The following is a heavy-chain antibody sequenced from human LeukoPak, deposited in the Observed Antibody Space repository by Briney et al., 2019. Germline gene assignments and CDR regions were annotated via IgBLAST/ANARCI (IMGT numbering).Heavy chain of an antibody. Sequence: PSETLSLTCTVSGGSISDYYWSWIRQPPGKGLEWIGSIYYSGSTYYNPSLKSRVTISVDTSKNQFSLKLSSVTAADTAVYYCARPCSGGSCLPYWYFDLWGRGTLVTVSS. J-gene: IGHJ2*01. V-gene: IGHV4-39*01. CDR1: GGSISDYY. D-gene: IGHD2-15*01. CDR2: IYYSGST. CDR3: ARPCSGGSCLPYWYFDL.